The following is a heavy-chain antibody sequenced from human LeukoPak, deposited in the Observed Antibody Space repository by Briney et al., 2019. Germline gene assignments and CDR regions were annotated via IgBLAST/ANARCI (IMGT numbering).Heavy chain of an antibody. D-gene: IGHD4-17*01. V-gene: IGHV1-69*13. J-gene: IGHJ2*01. CDR2: IIPIFGTA. CDR3: ARHRDGDSSYWYSDL. Sequence: ASVKVSCTASGRTFSSYAISWVRQAPGQGLEWMGGIIPIFGTANYAQKFQGRVTITADESTSTAYMELSSLRSEDTAVYYCARHRDGDSSYWYSDLWGRGTLVTVSS. CDR1: GRTFSSYA.